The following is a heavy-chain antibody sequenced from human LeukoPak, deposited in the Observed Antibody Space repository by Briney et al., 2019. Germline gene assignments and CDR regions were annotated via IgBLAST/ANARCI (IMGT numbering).Heavy chain of an antibody. CDR1: GFTFSSYA. D-gene: IGHD2-15*01. V-gene: IGHV3-23*01. CDR2: ISGSGGST. J-gene: IGHJ4*02. CDR3: AKSSLVTPYDY. Sequence: GGSLRLSCAASGFTFSSYAMSWVRQAPGKGLEWVSSISGSGGSTYYAGYVKGRFTISRDNSKNTLDLQMNSLRAEDTAVYYCAKSSLVTPYDYWGQGTLVSVSS.